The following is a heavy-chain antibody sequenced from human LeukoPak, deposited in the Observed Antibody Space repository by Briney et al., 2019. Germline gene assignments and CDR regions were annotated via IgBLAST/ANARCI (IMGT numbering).Heavy chain of an antibody. V-gene: IGHV3-48*03. CDR3: ARAKDSSGYYLGDFDY. J-gene: IGHJ4*02. CDR2: ISSSGSTI. Sequence: PGGSLRLSCAASGFTFSSYEMNWVRQAPGKGLEWVSYISSSGSTIYYADSVKGRFTISRDNAKNSLYLQMNSLRAEDTAVYYCARAKDSSGYYLGDFDYWGQGTLVTVSS. CDR1: GFTFSSYE. D-gene: IGHD3-22*01.